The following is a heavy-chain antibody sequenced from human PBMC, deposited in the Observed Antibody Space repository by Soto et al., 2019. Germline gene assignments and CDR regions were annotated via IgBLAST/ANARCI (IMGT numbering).Heavy chain of an antibody. CDR3: AKRREGGYYIFDY. Sequence: GGSLRLSCAASGFTFSSFAMSWVRQAPGKGLEWVSSISGSGESTYYADSVKGRLSISRDNSKNTLYLQMNSLRAGDTAVYYCAKRREGGYYIFDYWGQGTPVTVSS. D-gene: IGHD3-10*01. CDR2: ISGSGEST. V-gene: IGHV3-23*01. J-gene: IGHJ4*02. CDR1: GFTFSSFA.